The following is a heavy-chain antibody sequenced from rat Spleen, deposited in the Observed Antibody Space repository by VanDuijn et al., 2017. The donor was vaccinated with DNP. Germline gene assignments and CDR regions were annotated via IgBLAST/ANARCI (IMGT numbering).Heavy chain of an antibody. CDR3: AKGQLADY. J-gene: IGHJ2*01. CDR2: ISYGGRTT. CDR1: GFTFSDYY. V-gene: IGHV5-22*01. D-gene: IGHD1-5*01. Sequence: EVQLVESGGGLVQPGRSLKLSCAASGFTFSDYYMAWVRQAPKKGLEWVASISYGGRTTYYGDSVKGRFTISRDNAASTLYLQMNSLRSEDTATYYCAKGQLADYWGQGVMVTVSS.